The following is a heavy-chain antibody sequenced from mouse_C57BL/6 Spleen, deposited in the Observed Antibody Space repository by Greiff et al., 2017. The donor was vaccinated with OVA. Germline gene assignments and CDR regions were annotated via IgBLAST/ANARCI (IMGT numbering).Heavy chain of an antibody. CDR2: ISYDGSN. J-gene: IGHJ4*01. CDR1: GYSITSGYY. V-gene: IGHV3-6*01. D-gene: IGHD1-1*01. Sequence: EVQLVESGPGLVKPSQSLSLTCSVTGYSITSGYYWNWIRQFPGNKLEWMGYISYDGSNNYNPSLKNRISITRDTSKNQFFLKLNSVTTEDTATYYCARGGFYYGSSYSYAMDYWGQGTSVTVSS. CDR3: ARGGFYYGSSYSYAMDY.